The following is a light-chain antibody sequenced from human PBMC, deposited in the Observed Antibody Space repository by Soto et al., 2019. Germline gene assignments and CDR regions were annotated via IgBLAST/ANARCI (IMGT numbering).Light chain of an antibody. CDR2: KAS. J-gene: IGKJ2*01. V-gene: IGKV1-5*03. CDR1: QSINSW. Sequence: DIQMTQSPSTLSASVGDRVTITCRASQSINSWLAWYQQKPGKAPKLLIYKASSLESGVPSRFSGSGSGTEFALTITRLQPDDFATYYCQHYNTYPYTFGQGTRLEIK. CDR3: QHYNTYPYT.